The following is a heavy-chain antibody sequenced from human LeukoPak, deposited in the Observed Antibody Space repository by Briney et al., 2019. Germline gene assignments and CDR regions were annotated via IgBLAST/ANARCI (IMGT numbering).Heavy chain of an antibody. CDR1: VFTFYDYA. Sequence: PGGSLRLSCAASVFTFYDYAMHWVRQAPGKGLEWVSLISGDVGSTYYADSVKGRFTISRNNSKNSLYLQMNSLRTEDTALYYCASHHSHCSGGSCYSNYWGQGTLVTVSS. V-gene: IGHV3-43*02. CDR3: ASHHSHCSGGSCYSNY. D-gene: IGHD2-15*01. CDR2: ISGDVGST. J-gene: IGHJ4*02.